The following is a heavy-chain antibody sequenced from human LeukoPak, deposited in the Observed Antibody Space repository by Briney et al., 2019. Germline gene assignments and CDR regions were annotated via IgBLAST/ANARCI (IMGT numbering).Heavy chain of an antibody. Sequence: GGSLTLSCAASGFTFDDYGMSWVRQAPGKGLEWVSGINWNGGSTGYADSVKGQYTISRDNARNSLYLQMNSLRAEDTALYYCARDYDSSGYSDAFDIWGQGTMVTVSS. CDR3: ARDYDSSGYSDAFDI. CDR1: GFTFDDYG. D-gene: IGHD3-22*01. V-gene: IGHV3-20*04. J-gene: IGHJ3*02. CDR2: INWNGGST.